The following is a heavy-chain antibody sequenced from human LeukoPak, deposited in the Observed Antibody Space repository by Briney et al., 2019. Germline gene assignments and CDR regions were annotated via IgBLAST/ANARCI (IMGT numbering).Heavy chain of an antibody. J-gene: IGHJ6*02. V-gene: IGHV3-72*01. D-gene: IGHD6-19*01. CDR2: TRNKANSYTT. CDR3: ARDFYGWHYYGMDV. Sequence: GGSLRLSCAASGFTFSDHHMDWVRQAPGKGLEWVGRTRNKANSYTTEYAASVKGRFTISRDDSKNSLYLQMNSLKTEDTAVYYCARDFYGWHYYGMDVWGQGTTVTVSS. CDR1: GFTFSDHH.